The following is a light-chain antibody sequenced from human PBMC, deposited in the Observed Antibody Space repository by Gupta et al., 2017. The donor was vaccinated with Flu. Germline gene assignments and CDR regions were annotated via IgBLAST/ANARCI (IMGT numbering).Light chain of an antibody. CDR1: SNDVGGSNR. Sequence: AAPSVTISCTGSSNDVGGSNRVSWYQHRPGKAPKLILYYVTERPSGVPDRFSGSKSGNTASLTISGLQADDEADYYCSSHAGRVTWVFGTGTTVTVL. V-gene: IGLV2-11*01. CDR2: YVT. CDR3: SSHAGRVTWV. J-gene: IGLJ1*01.